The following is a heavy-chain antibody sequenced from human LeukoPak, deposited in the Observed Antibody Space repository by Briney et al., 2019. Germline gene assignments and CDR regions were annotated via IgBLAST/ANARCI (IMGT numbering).Heavy chain of an antibody. V-gene: IGHV3-23*01. CDR2: ISGSGGST. D-gene: IGHD3-10*01. J-gene: IGHJ4*02. Sequence: PGGSLRLSCAASGFTFSSYAMSWVRQAPGQGLEWVSAISGSGGSTYYADSVKGRFTISRDNSKNTLYLQMNSLRAEDTAVYYCAKSRIDRAGTSGYFDYWGQGTLVTVSS. CDR1: GFTFSSYA. CDR3: AKSRIDRAGTSGYFDY.